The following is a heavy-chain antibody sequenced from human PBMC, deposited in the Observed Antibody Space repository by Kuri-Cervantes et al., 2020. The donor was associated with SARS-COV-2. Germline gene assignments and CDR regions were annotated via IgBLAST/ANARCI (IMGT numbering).Heavy chain of an antibody. Sequence: GESLKISCRVSGYTLTELSIHWVRQAPGEGLEWMGNFDGEGGETIYAQKFQDRVTVSGDTSSDTSYMELSSLRYDDTAVYYCAREGSRSSSHPVYYWGQGTLVTVSS. J-gene: IGHJ4*02. V-gene: IGHV1-24*01. CDR2: FDGEGGET. CDR1: GYTLTELS. D-gene: IGHD6-6*01. CDR3: AREGSRSSSHPVYY.